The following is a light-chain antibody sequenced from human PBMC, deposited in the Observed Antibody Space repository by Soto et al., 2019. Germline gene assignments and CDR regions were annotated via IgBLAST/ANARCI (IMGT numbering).Light chain of an antibody. CDR2: GAS. Sequence: EIVMTQSPATLSVCPGERATLSCRASQSVSSNLAWYQQKPAQAPRLLIYGASTRATGIPARFSGSGSGTEFTLTISSLQSEDFAGYYCQQYNNWPALTFGGGTKVEIK. J-gene: IGKJ4*01. V-gene: IGKV3-15*01. CDR3: QQYNNWPALT. CDR1: QSVSSN.